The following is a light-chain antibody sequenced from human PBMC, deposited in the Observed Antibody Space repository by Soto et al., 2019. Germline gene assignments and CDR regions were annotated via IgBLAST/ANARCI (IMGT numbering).Light chain of an antibody. V-gene: IGKV3-20*01. CDR1: QSVSSSY. CDR3: QQYGSSVGFT. J-gene: IGKJ3*01. Sequence: EIVLTQSPGTLSLSPGERATLSCRASQSVSSSYLAWYQQKPGQAPRLLIYGASSRATGIPDRFSGSGSGTAFTLPITRLEPEDFAVYYCQQYGSSVGFTFGPGTKVDIK. CDR2: GAS.